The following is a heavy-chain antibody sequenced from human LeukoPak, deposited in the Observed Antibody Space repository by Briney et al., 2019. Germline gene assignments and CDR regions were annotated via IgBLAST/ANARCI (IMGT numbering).Heavy chain of an antibody. CDR2: ISGSGGST. Sequence: GGSLRLSCAVSGFTFSSYAMSWVRQAPGKGLEWVSAISGSGGSTYYADSVKGRFTISRDNSKNTLYLQMNSLRAEDTAVYYCANLGQIPYYYDSSGHFDYWGQGTLVTVSS. J-gene: IGHJ4*02. CDR3: ANLGQIPYYYDSSGHFDY. D-gene: IGHD3-22*01. CDR1: GFTFSSYA. V-gene: IGHV3-23*01.